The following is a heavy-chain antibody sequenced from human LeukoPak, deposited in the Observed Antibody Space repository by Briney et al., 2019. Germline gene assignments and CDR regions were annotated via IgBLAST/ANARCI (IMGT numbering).Heavy chain of an antibody. CDR2: ISSSSSYI. J-gene: IGHJ4*02. V-gene: IGHV3-21*01. CDR1: GFTFSSYS. CDR3: ARESGYSYGKITSDY. Sequence: GGSLRLSCAASGFTFSSYSMNWVRQAPGKGLEWVSSISSSSSYIYYADSMKGRFTISRDNAKKSLYLQMNSLRAEDTAVYYCARESGYSYGKITSDYWGQGTLVTVSS. D-gene: IGHD5-18*01.